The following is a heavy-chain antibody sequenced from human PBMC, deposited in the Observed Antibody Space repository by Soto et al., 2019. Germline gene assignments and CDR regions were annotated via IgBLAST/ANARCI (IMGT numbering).Heavy chain of an antibody. J-gene: IGHJ4*02. CDR3: ATLRFFDWHHFDY. D-gene: IGHD3-9*01. CDR1: GGSISSSSYY. Sequence: QLQLQESGPGLVKPSETLSLTCTVSGGSISSSSYYWSWIRQPPGKGLEWIGGVYYSGGAYYYPSLKSRVTMSIDTSKNQLYLNLTSVTAADTAVYYCATLRFFDWHHFDYWGQGTLATVSS. CDR2: VYYSGGA. V-gene: IGHV4-39*01.